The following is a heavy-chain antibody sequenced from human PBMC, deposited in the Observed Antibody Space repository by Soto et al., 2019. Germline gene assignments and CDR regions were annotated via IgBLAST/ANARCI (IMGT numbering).Heavy chain of an antibody. CDR3: AKDGYDFWSGYSKSPFDY. Sequence: GGSLRLSCAASGFTFSSYAMSWVRQAPGKGLEWVSAISGSGGSTYYADSVKGRFTISRDNSKNTLYLQMNSLRAEDTAVYYCAKDGYDFWSGYSKSPFDYWGQGTLVTVSS. D-gene: IGHD3-3*01. CDR2: ISGSGGST. CDR1: GFTFSSYA. J-gene: IGHJ4*02. V-gene: IGHV3-23*01.